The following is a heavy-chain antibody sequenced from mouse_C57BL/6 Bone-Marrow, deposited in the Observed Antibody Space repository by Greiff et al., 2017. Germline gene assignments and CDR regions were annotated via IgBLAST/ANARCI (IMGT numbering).Heavy chain of an antibody. CDR3: TTVVAHFDY. Sequence: EVQLQQSGAELVRPGASVKLSCTASGFNIKDDYMHWVKQRPEQGLEWIGWIDPENGDTEYAPKFQGKATITADTSSNTAYLQLSSLTSEDTAVYYCTTVVAHFDYWGQGTTLTVSS. D-gene: IGHD1-1*01. V-gene: IGHV14-4*01. CDR1: GFNIKDDY. CDR2: IDPENGDT. J-gene: IGHJ2*01.